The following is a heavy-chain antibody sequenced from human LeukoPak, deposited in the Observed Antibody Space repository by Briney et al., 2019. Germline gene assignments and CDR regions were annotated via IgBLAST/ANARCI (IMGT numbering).Heavy chain of an antibody. CDR2: ISSSDSAI. V-gene: IGHV3-48*03. CDR1: GFTFSSYE. Sequence: GGSLRLSCAASGFTFSSYEMNWVRQAPGKGLEWVSYISSSDSAIFYADSVKGRFTISRDNAKNSLYLQLNSLRAEDTAVYYCARDRYSSGWDWGQGTLVTVSS. J-gene: IGHJ4*02. CDR3: ARDRYSSGWD. D-gene: IGHD6-19*01.